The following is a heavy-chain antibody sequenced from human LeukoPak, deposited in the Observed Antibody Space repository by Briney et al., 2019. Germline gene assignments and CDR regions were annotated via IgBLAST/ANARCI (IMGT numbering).Heavy chain of an antibody. CDR2: VSYDGSNK. CDR1: GFTFSSYV. CDR3: AREAVAGQNYFDY. Sequence: SGGSLRLSCVASGFTFSSYVMYWLRRSRGRGGVGGAPVSYDGSNKYYADSMKGRFTISRDNSKNPLYLQMNSLRGEDTAMYYCAREAVAGQNYFDYWGQGTLVTVSS. J-gene: IGHJ4*02. D-gene: IGHD6-19*01. V-gene: IGHV3-30*04.